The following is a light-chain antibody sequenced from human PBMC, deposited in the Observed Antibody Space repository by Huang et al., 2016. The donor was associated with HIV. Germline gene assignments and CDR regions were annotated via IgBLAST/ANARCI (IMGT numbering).Light chain of an antibody. CDR1: QNISSW. CDR2: EIS. CDR3: QYGET. V-gene: IGKV1-5*03. J-gene: IGKJ1*01. Sequence: DIQMTPSPSTLSAFVGDRLTTTFRASQNISSWLAWYQQRPGKAPRLLIYEISSLESVVPSRFSGSGSGTEFTLTISSLQPDDIGTYYCQYGETFGQGSKVEVK.